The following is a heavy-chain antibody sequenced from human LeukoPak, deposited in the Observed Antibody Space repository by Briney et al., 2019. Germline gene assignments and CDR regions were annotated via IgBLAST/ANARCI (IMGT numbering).Heavy chain of an antibody. CDR2: IISSGRLK. CDR3: AREDYYGSGSYMRYFYYYDMDV. D-gene: IGHD3-10*01. Sequence: PGGSLRLSCAASGFTFSSYGMNWVRQAPGEGLEWVSYIISSGRLKYYADSVEGRFTISRDNAKTSLYLHMNSLRAEDTAVYYCAREDYYGSGSYMRYFYYYDMDVWGKGTTVTVSS. CDR1: GFTFSSYG. V-gene: IGHV3-48*03. J-gene: IGHJ6*04.